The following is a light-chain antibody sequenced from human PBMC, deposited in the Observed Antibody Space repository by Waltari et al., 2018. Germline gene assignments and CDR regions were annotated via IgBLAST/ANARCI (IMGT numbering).Light chain of an antibody. J-gene: IGKJ3*01. Sequence: DIVMTQSPRSLTVTPGEPASISCKSSQSLVYTNGYTYLDWYRKKPGQSPQLLISLASNRDSGVPDRFSGSASGREFTLNIRRVEPGDVGVYYGMQVLQAPFIFGPGTKVDIK. CDR1: QSLVYTNGYTY. V-gene: IGKV2-28*01. CDR3: MQVLQAPFI. CDR2: LAS.